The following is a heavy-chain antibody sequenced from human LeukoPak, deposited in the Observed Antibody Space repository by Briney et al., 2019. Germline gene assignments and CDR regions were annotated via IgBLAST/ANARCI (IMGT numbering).Heavy chain of an antibody. V-gene: IGHV3-30*18. CDR2: ISYDGSNK. J-gene: IGHJ4*02. D-gene: IGHD3-10*01. CDR3: AKTVEEYYYGSGSSLGY. Sequence: PGGSLRLSCAASGFTFSSYGMHWVRQAPGKGLEWVAVISYDGSNKYYVDSVKGRFTISRDNSKNTLYLQMNSLRAEDTAVYYCAKTVEEYYYGSGSSLGYWGQGTLVTVSS. CDR1: GFTFSSYG.